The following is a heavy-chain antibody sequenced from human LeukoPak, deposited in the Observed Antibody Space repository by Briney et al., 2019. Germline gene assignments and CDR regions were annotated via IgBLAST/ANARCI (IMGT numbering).Heavy chain of an antibody. J-gene: IGHJ4*02. CDR2: IYYSGST. CDR1: GGSISSSSYY. D-gene: IGHD3-3*01. CDR3: ARDDFGKDY. Sequence: PSETLSLTCTVSGGSISSSSYYWGWIRQPPGKGLEWIGSIYYSGSTYYNPSLKSRVTISVDTSKNQFSLKLSSVTAADTAVYYCARDDFGKDYWGRGTLVTVSS. V-gene: IGHV4-39*01.